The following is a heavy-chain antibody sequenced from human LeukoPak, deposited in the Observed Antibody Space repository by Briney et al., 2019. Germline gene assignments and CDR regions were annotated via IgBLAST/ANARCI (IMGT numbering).Heavy chain of an antibody. CDR1: GYTFADYY. CDR2: IYPKNGGT. D-gene: IGHD3-9*01. V-gene: IGHV1-2*02. Sequence: ASVKVSCKASGYTFADYYIHWVRQAPGQGLEWMGWIYPKNGGTNSAQKFQGRVTMTRDTSISTAYMELSRLKFDDTAVYYCARVSTSGYRDWLDPWGQGTLVTVSS. J-gene: IGHJ5*02. CDR3: ARVSTSGYRDWLDP.